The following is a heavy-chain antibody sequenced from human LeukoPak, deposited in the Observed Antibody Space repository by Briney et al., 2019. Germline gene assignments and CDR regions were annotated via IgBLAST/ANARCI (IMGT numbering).Heavy chain of an antibody. CDR1: GGSVSSGSYY. CDR2: INYSGST. J-gene: IGHJ4*02. V-gene: IGHV4-61*01. Sequence: PSETLSLTCTVSGGSVSSGSYYWSWIRQPPGKGLGWIGYINYSGSTNYNPSLKSRVTISVDTSKKQFSLKLSSVTAADTAVYYCARGGGSGWYDDYWGQGTLVTVSS. D-gene: IGHD6-19*01. CDR3: ARGGGSGWYDDY.